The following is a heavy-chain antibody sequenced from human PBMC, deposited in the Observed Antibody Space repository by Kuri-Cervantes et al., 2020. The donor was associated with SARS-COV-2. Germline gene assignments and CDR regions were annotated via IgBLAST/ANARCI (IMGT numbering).Heavy chain of an antibody. CDR2: IYTSGST. CDR3: AGGGGGQLDFDY. CDR1: GGSISSYY. Sequence: ESLKISCTVSGGSISSYYWSWIRQPAGRGLEWIGRIYTSGSTNYNPSLKSRVTMSVDTSKNQFYLKLSSVTAADTAVYYCAGGGGGQLDFDYWGQGTLVTVSS. J-gene: IGHJ4*02. D-gene: IGHD6-13*01. V-gene: IGHV4-4*07.